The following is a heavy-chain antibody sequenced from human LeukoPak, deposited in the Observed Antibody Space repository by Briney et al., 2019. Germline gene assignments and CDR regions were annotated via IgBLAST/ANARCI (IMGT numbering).Heavy chain of an antibody. J-gene: IGHJ4*02. V-gene: IGHV4-59*01. CDR3: ARGRLSPSAFRPFEH. D-gene: IGHD2/OR15-2a*01. CDR1: GDSITTSY. Sequence: PSETLSLTCSVSGDSITTSYWNWIRQPPGQGLEWIGSIFYSGNTKYNPALQSRVTISVDTSKNQFSLEVNSVTAADTAVYYCARGRLSPSAFRPFEHWVRGTLVTVSS. CDR2: IFYSGNT.